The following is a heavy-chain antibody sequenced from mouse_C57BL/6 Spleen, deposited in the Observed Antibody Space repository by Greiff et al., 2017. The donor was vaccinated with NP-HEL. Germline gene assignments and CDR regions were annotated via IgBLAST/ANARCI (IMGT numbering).Heavy chain of an antibody. CDR1: GYTFTSYW. D-gene: IGHD1-1*01. V-gene: IGHV1-52*01. CDR2: IDPSDSET. CDR3: ARYGVAPGFAY. J-gene: IGHJ3*01. Sequence: VQLQQPGAELVRPGSSVKLSCKASGYTFTSYWMHWVKQRPIQGLEWIGNIDPSDSETHYNQKFKDKATLTVDKSSSTAYMQLSSLTSEDSAVYYCARYGVAPGFAYWGQGTLVTVSA.